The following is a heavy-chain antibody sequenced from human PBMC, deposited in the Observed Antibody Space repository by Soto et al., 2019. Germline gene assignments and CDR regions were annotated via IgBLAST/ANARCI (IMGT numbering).Heavy chain of an antibody. J-gene: IGHJ6*02. Sequence: QVQLVESGGGVVQPGRSLRLSCAASGFTFNNYAMHWVRQAPGKGLEWLTVMSYDRSYKYYADSVKGRFTVSRDNSKNTLSLQMNSLRAEDTAAYYCARGDPRVGSLAYYYYGMDVWGQGTTVTVSS. CDR1: GFTFNNYA. V-gene: IGHV3-30-3*01. CDR2: MSYDRSYK. CDR3: ARGDPRVGSLAYYYYGMDV. D-gene: IGHD2-21*01.